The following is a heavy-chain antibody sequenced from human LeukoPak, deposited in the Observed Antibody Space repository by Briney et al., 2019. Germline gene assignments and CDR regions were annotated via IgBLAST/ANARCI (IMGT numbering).Heavy chain of an antibody. CDR2: INSDGSIT. CDR1: GFTFSDYW. CDR3: ARDLVVTATY. D-gene: IGHD2-21*02. V-gene: IGHV3-74*01. Sequence: QPGGSLRLSCAAPGFTFSDYWMHWVRQAPGKGLEWVSRINSDGSITTDADSVKGRFTISRDNAKNTLYLQMNSLRAEDTGVYYCARDLVVTATYWGQGALVTVSS. J-gene: IGHJ4*02.